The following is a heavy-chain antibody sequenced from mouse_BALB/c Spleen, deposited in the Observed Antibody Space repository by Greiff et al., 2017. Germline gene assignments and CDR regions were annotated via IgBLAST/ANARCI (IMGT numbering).Heavy chain of an antibody. CDR1: GYSITSDYA. J-gene: IGHJ4*01. D-gene: IGHD1-1*01. CDR2: ISYSGST. CDR3: AKDRFFTTVYAMDY. Sequence: EVKLMESGPGLVKPSQSLSLTCTVTGYSITSDYAWNWIRQFPGNKLEWMGYISYSGSTSYNPSLKSRISITRDTSKNQFFLQLNSVTTEDTATYYCAKDRFFTTVYAMDYWGQGTAVTVSS. V-gene: IGHV3-2*02.